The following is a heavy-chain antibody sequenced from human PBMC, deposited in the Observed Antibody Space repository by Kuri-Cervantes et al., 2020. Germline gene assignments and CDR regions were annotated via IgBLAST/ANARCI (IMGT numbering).Heavy chain of an antibody. V-gene: IGHV3-74*01. CDR3: ARAIDGYIDY. CDR2: INSDGSST. Sequence: GESLKISCAASGFTFSRYWMHWVRQAPGKGLVWVSRINSDGSSTSYADSVKGRFTISRDNAKNTLYLQMNSLRAEDTAVYYCARAIDGYIDYWGQGTLVTVSS. CDR1: GFTFSRYW. J-gene: IGHJ4*02. D-gene: IGHD5-24*01.